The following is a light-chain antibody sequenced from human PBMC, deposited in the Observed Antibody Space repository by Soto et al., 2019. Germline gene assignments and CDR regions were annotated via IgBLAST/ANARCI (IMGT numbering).Light chain of an antibody. V-gene: IGKV1-9*01. Sequence: DIHLTQSPSFLSASVGDRVIITCRASQGISTFLAWYQQKPGKAPKLLIHVASTLQSGVPSRFSGSGSGTEFTLTITSLQPEDFATYYCQQLKSYPLTFGQGKRLEIK. J-gene: IGKJ5*01. CDR1: QGISTF. CDR2: VAS. CDR3: QQLKSYPLT.